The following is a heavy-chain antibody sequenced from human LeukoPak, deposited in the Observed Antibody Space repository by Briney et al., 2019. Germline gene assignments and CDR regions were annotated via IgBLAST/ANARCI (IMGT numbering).Heavy chain of an antibody. V-gene: IGHV4-30-4*08. CDR1: GGSISSGDYY. D-gene: IGHD3-3*01. Sequence: SQTLSLTCTVSGGSISSGDYYWSWIRQPPGKGLEWIGYIYYSGSTYYNPSLKSRVTISVDTSKNQFSLKLSSVTAADTAVYYCARGGLRFLEWTDAFDIWGQGTMVTVSS. J-gene: IGHJ3*02. CDR3: ARGGLRFLEWTDAFDI. CDR2: IYYSGST.